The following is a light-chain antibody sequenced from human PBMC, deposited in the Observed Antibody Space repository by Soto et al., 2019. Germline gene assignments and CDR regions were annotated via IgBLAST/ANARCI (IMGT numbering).Light chain of an antibody. CDR3: QQRFSWPRT. Sequence: IVLTQSPATLSLSPGERGTLSCRASQNIDISLAWYQQKPGQAPRLLIYDASNRATGFPGRFSGSGSGTDFTLTISSPEPEDSAVYYCQQRFSWPRTFGQGTKVAIK. CDR1: QNIDIS. V-gene: IGKV3-11*01. CDR2: DAS. J-gene: IGKJ1*01.